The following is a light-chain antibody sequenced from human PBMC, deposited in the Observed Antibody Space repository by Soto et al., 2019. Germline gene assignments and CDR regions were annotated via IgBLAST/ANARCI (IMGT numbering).Light chain of an antibody. CDR1: QSIASTY. CDR2: GAS. Sequence: EIVLTQSPGTLSLSPGERVILSCRASQSIASTYLTWYQQKPGQAPRLLIYGASRRATGIPDRFSGSGSGTDFSLTISSLEPEDFAVYYCQQYGSSLYTFGQGTKLEIK. J-gene: IGKJ2*01. V-gene: IGKV3-20*01. CDR3: QQYGSSLYT.